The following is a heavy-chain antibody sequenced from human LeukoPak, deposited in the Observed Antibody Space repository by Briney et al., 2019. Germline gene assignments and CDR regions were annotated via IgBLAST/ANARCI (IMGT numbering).Heavy chain of an antibody. CDR2: SASGGSS. J-gene: IGHJ4*02. D-gene: IGHD4-17*01. Sequence: GGSLRLSCVASGFTFSSSAMNWVRQAPGKGLEWVSTSASGGSSYYADSVKGRFTISRDNSKNTLYLQMNSRGAEDTAVYYCAKATLTHLIDYWGQGTLVTVSS. CDR1: GFTFSSSA. V-gene: IGHV3-23*01. CDR3: AKATLTHLIDY.